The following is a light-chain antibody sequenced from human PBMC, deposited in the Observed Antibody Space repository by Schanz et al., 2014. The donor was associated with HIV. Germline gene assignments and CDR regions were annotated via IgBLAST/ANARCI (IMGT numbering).Light chain of an antibody. J-gene: IGLJ3*02. CDR1: SSTFRSNA. CDR2: NTY. Sequence: QSVLTQPPSASGTPGQRVTISCSGSSSTFRSNAVNWYQQLPGTAPKLVIYNTYHRPSGVPDRFSGSESGTSASLAISGLQSEDEADYYCASWDDSLKGPVFGGGTKLTVL. V-gene: IGLV1-44*01. CDR3: ASWDDSLKGPV.